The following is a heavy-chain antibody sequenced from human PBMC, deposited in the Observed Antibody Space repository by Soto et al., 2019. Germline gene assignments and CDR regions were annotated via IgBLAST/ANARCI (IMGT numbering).Heavy chain of an antibody. Sequence: EVQLVESGGGLVKPGGSLRLSCAASGFTFSNAWMNWVRQAPGKGLEWVGRIKSKTDGGTADYAAPVKGRFTISRDDSKNTLYVQMNSLKSEDTAVYYCTTDAWELLAFDYWGQGTLVTVSS. D-gene: IGHD2-15*01. J-gene: IGHJ4*02. CDR1: GFTFSNAW. CDR3: TTDAWELLAFDY. CDR2: IKSKTDGGTA. V-gene: IGHV3-15*07.